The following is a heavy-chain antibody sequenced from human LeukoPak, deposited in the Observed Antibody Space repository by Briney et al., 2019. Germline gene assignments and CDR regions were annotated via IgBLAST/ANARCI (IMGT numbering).Heavy chain of an antibody. Sequence: GGSLRLSCAASGFTFSSYAMHWVRQAPGMGLEWVSDISGSDGSTHYADSVKGRFTISRDNSKNTLYLQMNSLRAEDTAVYYCTTAFYDILTGYYYWGQGTLVTVSS. CDR2: ISGSDGST. V-gene: IGHV3-23*01. D-gene: IGHD3-9*01. CDR1: GFTFSSYA. CDR3: TTAFYDILTGYYY. J-gene: IGHJ4*02.